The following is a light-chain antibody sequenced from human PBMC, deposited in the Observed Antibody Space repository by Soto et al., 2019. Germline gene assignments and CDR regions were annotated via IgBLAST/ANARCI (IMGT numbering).Light chain of an antibody. V-gene: IGKV1-5*03. J-gene: IGKJ2*01. CDR3: QQYNTYST. CDR1: HRINSW. CDR2: KAS. Sequence: DIQMTQSPSTLSASVGDRGTITCRASHRINSWSAWYQQKPGKAPKLLIYKASSLESGVPSRFSGSGSGTEFTLTISSLQPDDFATYYCQQYNTYSTFGQGTKLEIK.